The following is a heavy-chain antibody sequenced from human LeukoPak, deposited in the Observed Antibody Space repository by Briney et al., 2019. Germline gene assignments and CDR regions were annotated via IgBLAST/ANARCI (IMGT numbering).Heavy chain of an antibody. D-gene: IGHD7-27*01. Sequence: GVSLRLSCAASGFTFSSYNMNWVRQAPGKGLEWVSSISGNSSYIYYADSAKGRFTISRDSAKNSLYLQMNSLRAEDTAVYYCARDRSNGVLFRYWGQGTLVTVSS. J-gene: IGHJ4*02. CDR2: ISGNSSYI. V-gene: IGHV3-21*01. CDR1: GFTFSSYN. CDR3: ARDRSNGVLFRY.